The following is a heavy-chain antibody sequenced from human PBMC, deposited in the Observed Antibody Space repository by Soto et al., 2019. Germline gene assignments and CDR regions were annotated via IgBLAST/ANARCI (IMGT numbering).Heavy chain of an antibody. CDR2: IYHSGST. J-gene: IGHJ4*02. CDR3: ATCCGGGSCYLDY. D-gene: IGHD2-15*01. V-gene: IGHV4-4*02. CDR1: GGSISSSNW. Sequence: SETLSLTCAVSGGSISSSNWWSWLRQPPGKGMEWIGEIYHSGSTNYNPPLKSRVTISVDKSKNQFSLKLSSVTAADTAVYYCATCCGGGSCYLDYWGQGTLVTVSS.